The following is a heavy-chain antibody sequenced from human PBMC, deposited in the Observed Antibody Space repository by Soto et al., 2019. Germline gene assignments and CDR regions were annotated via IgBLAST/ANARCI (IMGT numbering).Heavy chain of an antibody. CDR3: ARQHYYDSSGPRRRNYGMDV. J-gene: IGHJ6*02. Sequence: GASVKVSCKASGGTFSSYAISWVRQAPGQGLEWMGGIIPIFGTANYAQKFQGRVTITADESTSTAYMELSSLRSEDTAVYYCARQHYYDSSGPRRRNYGMDVWGQGTTVTVSS. CDR2: IIPIFGTA. CDR1: GGTFSSYA. V-gene: IGHV1-69*13. D-gene: IGHD3-22*01.